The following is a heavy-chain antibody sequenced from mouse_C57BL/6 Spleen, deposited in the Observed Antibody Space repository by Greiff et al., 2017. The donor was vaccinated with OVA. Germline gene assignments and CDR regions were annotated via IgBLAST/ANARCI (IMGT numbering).Heavy chain of an antibody. J-gene: IGHJ3*01. V-gene: IGHV5-17*01. D-gene: IGHD2-4*01. CDR1: GFTFSDYG. CDR3: ARDYAWFAY. Sequence: EVQVVESGGGLVKPGGSLKLSCAASGFTFSDYGMHWVRQAPEKGLEWVAYISSGSSTIYYAETVKGRFTISSDNAKNTLFLQMTSLRSEDTAMHYCARDYAWFAYWGQGTLVTVSA. CDR2: ISSGSSTI.